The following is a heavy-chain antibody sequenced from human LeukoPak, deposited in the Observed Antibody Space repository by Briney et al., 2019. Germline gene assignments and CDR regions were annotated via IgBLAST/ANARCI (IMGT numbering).Heavy chain of an antibody. Sequence: GSSVKVSCKASGGTFSSYAISWVRQAPGQGLEWMGGIIPIFGTANYAQKFQGRVTITADESTSTAYMELSSLRSEDTAVYYCARGDDYVWGSYRYSRSGAFDIWGQGTMVTVSS. D-gene: IGHD3-16*02. CDR2: IIPIFGTA. CDR3: ARGDDYVWGSYRYSRSGAFDI. J-gene: IGHJ3*02. V-gene: IGHV1-69*01. CDR1: GGTFSSYA.